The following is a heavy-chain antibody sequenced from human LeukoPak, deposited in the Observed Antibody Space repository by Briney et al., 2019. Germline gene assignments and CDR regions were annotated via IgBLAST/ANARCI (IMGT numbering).Heavy chain of an antibody. CDR3: ARAVVPAAIQHYYYYYMDV. CDR2: IYYSGST. Sequence: SETLSLTCTVSGGSISSYYWSWIRQPPGKGLEWIGYIYYSGSTNYNPSLKSRVTISVDTSKNQFSLKLSSVTAADTAVYYCARAVVPAAIQHYYYYYMDVWGKGTTVTVSS. D-gene: IGHD2-2*01. CDR1: GGSISSYY. V-gene: IGHV4-59*01. J-gene: IGHJ6*03.